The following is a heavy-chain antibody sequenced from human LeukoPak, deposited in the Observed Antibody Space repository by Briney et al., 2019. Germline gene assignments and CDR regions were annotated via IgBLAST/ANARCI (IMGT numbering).Heavy chain of an antibody. CDR3: ARVGEMATTPGGDY. CDR2: IIPIFGTA. Sequence: GASVKVSCKASGGTFSSYAISWVRQAPGQGLEWMGGIIPIFGTANYAQKFQGRVTITADKSTSTAYMELSSLRSEDTAVYYCARVGEMATTPGGDYWGQGTLVTVSS. V-gene: IGHV1-69*06. CDR1: GGTFSSYA. J-gene: IGHJ4*02. D-gene: IGHD5-24*01.